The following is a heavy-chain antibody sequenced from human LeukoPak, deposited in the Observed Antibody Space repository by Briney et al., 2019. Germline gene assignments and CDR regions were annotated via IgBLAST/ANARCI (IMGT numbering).Heavy chain of an antibody. D-gene: IGHD2-15*01. CDR1: GYTFRDFG. CDR2: IIPIFGTA. Sequence: ASVKVSCKASGYTFRDFGISWVRQAPGQGLEWMGGIIPIFGTANYAQKFQGRVTITADESTSTAYMELSSLRSEDTAVYYCARDKHPMLRSYYFDYWGQGTLVTVSS. CDR3: ARDKHPMLRSYYFDY. J-gene: IGHJ4*02. V-gene: IGHV1-69*13.